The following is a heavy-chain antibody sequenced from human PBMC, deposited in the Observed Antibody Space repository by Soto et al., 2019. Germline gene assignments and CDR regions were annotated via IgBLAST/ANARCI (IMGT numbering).Heavy chain of an antibody. V-gene: IGHV3-23*01. CDR3: AKLGYCSSTSCYENWFDP. Sequence: GGSLRLSCAASGFTLSSYAMSWVRQAPGKGLEWVSAISGSGGSTYYADSVKGRFTISRDNSKNTLYLQMNSLRAEDTAVYYCAKLGYCSSTSCYENWFDPWGQGTLVTVSS. D-gene: IGHD2-2*01. CDR1: GFTLSSYA. J-gene: IGHJ5*02. CDR2: ISGSGGST.